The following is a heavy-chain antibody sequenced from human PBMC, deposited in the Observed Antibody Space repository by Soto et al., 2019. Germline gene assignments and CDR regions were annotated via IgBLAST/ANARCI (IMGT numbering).Heavy chain of an antibody. CDR1: GFTFINYN. Sequence: EVQLVESGGGLVKPGGSLRLSCEASGFTFINYNMNWVRQAPGKGLEWVSYISLISTYISYADSVKGRFTISRDNAKNSLYLQMDSLIAEDTAVYYCARRGSEVTTGGGAFDIWGQGTMVIVSS. D-gene: IGHD2-21*02. J-gene: IGHJ3*02. CDR2: ISLISTYI. CDR3: ARRGSEVTTGGGAFDI. V-gene: IGHV3-21*01.